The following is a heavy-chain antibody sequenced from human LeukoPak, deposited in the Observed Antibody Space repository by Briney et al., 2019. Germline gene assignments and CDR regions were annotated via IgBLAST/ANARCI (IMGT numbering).Heavy chain of an antibody. CDR1: GFIFRDVW. Sequence: GGSLRLSCACSGFIFRDVWMSWVRQAPGKGLEWVGRIKSKSDGGTIDYAAPVKGRVTMSRDDSKKTFSLEMNNLKTEDTGVYYCTTDLDYWGQGTLVTVSS. CDR2: IKSKSDGGTI. J-gene: IGHJ4*02. CDR3: TTDLDY. V-gene: IGHV3-15*01.